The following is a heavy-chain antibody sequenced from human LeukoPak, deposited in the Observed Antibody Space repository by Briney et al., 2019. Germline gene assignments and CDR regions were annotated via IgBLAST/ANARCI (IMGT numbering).Heavy chain of an antibody. V-gene: IGHV3-23*01. CDR2: ISGSGGTT. D-gene: IGHD3-16*02. Sequence: PGGSLRLSCAASGFTFSSYAKSWVRQAPGKGLEWVSAISGSGGTTYYADSVKGRFTISRDNSKNTLYLQMNSLRAEDTAVYYCAKSFVWGSYRFFDYWGQGTLVTVSS. CDR3: AKSFVWGSYRFFDY. J-gene: IGHJ4*02. CDR1: GFTFSSYA.